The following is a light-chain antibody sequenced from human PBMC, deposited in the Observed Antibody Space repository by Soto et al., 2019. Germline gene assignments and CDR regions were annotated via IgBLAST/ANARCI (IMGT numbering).Light chain of an antibody. CDR2: VNSDGSY. CDR3: QTWGTGIHV. CDR1: SGHSRNA. Sequence: QLVLTQSPSASASLVASVKLTCTLSSGHSRNAIAWHQQQPEKGPRYLMKVNSDGSYSKGDGIPDRFSGSSSGAERYLSISSLQSEDEADYYCQTWGTGIHVFGTGTKVTVL. V-gene: IGLV4-69*01. J-gene: IGLJ1*01.